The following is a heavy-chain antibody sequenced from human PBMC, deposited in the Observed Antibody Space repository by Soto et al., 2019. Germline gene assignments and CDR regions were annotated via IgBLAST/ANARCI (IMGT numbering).Heavy chain of an antibody. J-gene: IGHJ6*02. Sequence: AAVKVSCKASGYTFTGYYMQWVRQAPGQGLEWMGWINPNSGGTNYAQKFQGWVTMTRDTSISTAYMELSRLRSDDTAVYYCARAGGGSGGSIVVVVAATRDYYGMDVWGQGTTVTVSS. CDR3: ARAGGGSGGSIVVVVAATRDYYGMDV. CDR2: INPNSGGT. V-gene: IGHV1-2*04. CDR1: GYTFTGYY. D-gene: IGHD2-15*01.